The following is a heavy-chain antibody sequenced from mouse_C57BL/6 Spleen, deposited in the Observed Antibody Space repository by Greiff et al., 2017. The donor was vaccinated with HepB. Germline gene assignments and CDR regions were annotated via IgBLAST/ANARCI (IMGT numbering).Heavy chain of an antibody. Sequence: VKLMESGAELVRPGTSVKVSCKASGYAFTNYLLEWVKQRPGQGLEWIGVINPGSGGTNYNEKFKGKATLTADKSSSTAYMQLSSLTSEDSAVYFCARGDYGSTLDYWGQGTTLTVSS. V-gene: IGHV1-54*01. CDR1: GYAFTNYL. CDR3: ARGDYGSTLDY. J-gene: IGHJ2*01. D-gene: IGHD1-1*01. CDR2: INPGSGGT.